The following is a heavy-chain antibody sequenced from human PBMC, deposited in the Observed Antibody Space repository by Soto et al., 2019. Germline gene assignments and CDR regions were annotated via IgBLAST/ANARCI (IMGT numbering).Heavy chain of an antibody. D-gene: IGHD3-10*01. CDR2: IYNSGST. CDR1: GDSVSRYY. V-gene: IGHV4-59*02. CDR3: ARAPRYSYGSGTTYYFSAMDV. Sequence: SETLSLTCTVSGDSVSRYYWNWIRQPPGKGLEWIGYIYNSGSTNYNPSLKSRVTISVDTSKNQCSLTLTSVTAADTAVYYCARAPRYSYGSGTTYYFSAMDVWGQGTTVTVSS. J-gene: IGHJ6*02.